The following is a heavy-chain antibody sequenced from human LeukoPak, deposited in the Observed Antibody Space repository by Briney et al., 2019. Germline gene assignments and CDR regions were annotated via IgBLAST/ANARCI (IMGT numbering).Heavy chain of an antibody. CDR3: TRDFWGGLGTDAFDI. CDR1: GFTVSGNY. D-gene: IGHD7-27*01. Sequence: GGSLRLSCAASGFTVSGNYMSWVRQAPGKGLEWVSVIYSGGSTYYADSVKGRFTISRDNSKNTLYLQMNSLRAEDTAVYYCTRDFWGGLGTDAFDIWGQGTMVTVSS. CDR2: IYSGGST. V-gene: IGHV3-66*01. J-gene: IGHJ3*02.